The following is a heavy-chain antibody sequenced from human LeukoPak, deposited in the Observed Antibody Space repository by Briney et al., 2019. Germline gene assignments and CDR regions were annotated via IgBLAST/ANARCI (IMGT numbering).Heavy chain of an antibody. CDR1: GFTFDDYA. V-gene: IGHV3-43*02. CDR2: ISGDGSRT. D-gene: IGHD6-19*01. Sequence: TGGSLRLPCAASGFTFDDYAMHWVRQAPGKGLEWVSLISGDGSRTYYADSVKGRFTISRDNSKNSLYLQMNSLRTEDTAFYYCAKVRPTRFVESSGWLELGYWGQGTLVTVSS. J-gene: IGHJ4*02. CDR3: AKVRPTRFVESSGWLELGY.